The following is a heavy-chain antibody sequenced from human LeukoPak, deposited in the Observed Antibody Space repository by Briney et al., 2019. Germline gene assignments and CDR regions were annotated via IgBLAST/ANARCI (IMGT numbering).Heavy chain of an antibody. J-gene: IGHJ4*02. CDR2: INYNGNT. CDR1: GGSISSSSNY. Sequence: PSQTLSLTCSVSGGSISSSSNYWGWFRQPPGKGPEGIGSINYNGNTFYNASLKCRFTMSVDSSNNQFSLKLDSATAADTAVYYCASPSTSSSAYEYWGQGTLVTVSS. V-gene: IGHV4-39*01. CDR3: ASPSTSSSAYEY. D-gene: IGHD6-6*01.